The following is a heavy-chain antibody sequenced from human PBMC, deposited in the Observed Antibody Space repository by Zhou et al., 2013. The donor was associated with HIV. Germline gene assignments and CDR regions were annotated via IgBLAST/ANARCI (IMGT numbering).Heavy chain of an antibody. CDR2: IIPILNLT. D-gene: IGHD5-12*01. CDR3: ARVRDGYNSGEYYFDY. J-gene: IGHJ4*02. Sequence: QVQLVQSGAAVKKPGSSVKVSCKTSGDTFTNYDFTWVRRAPGQGLEWMGRIIPILNLTNYAQKFQGRLSITADKSTSTVYMDLSSLRSDDTAVYYCARVRDGYNSGEYYFDYWSQGTLVTVAS. CDR1: GDTFTNYD. V-gene: IGHV1-69*04.